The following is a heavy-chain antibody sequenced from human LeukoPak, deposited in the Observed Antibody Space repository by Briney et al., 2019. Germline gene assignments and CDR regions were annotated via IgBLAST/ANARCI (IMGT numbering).Heavy chain of an antibody. J-gene: IGHJ6*03. Sequence: GGSLRLSCAASGFTFSSYAMSWVRQAPGKGLEWVSAISGSGGSTYYADSVKGRFTISRDNSKITLFLQMNSLRAEDTAVYYCAKQGRDWLRDYYYYMDVWGKGTTVTISS. V-gene: IGHV3-23*01. CDR2: ISGSGGST. D-gene: IGHD3-9*01. CDR3: AKQGRDWLRDYYYYMDV. CDR1: GFTFSSYA.